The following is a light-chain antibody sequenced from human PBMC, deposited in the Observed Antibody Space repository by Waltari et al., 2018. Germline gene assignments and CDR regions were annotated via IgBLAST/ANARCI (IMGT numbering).Light chain of an antibody. J-gene: IGLJ2*01. CDR3: ATWDDTLNGPV. Sequence: QSVLTQPPSASGTPRQSATISCSGRNSNIGRITVNWYQQLPGTAPTLLVYNNFQRPSGVPDRFSGSKSGTSASLAILGVRPEDEADYYCATWDDTLNGPVFGGGTKLTVL. V-gene: IGLV1-44*01. CDR1: NSNIGRIT. CDR2: NNF.